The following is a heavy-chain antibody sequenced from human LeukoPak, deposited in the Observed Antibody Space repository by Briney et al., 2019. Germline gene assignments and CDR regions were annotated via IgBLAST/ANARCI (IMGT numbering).Heavy chain of an antibody. J-gene: IGHJ4*02. Sequence: QPGGSLRLSCAASGFTFSRYAMSWVRQAPGKGLEWVAGIWYDGSNKKYADSVKGRFTISRDNSKNMLYLQMNSLRAEDTAVYYCAKDWGTLGAAILYYFDYWGQGTLVTVSS. V-gene: IGHV3-33*06. CDR1: GFTFSRYA. D-gene: IGHD3-16*01. CDR2: IWYDGSNK. CDR3: AKDWGTLGAAILYYFDY.